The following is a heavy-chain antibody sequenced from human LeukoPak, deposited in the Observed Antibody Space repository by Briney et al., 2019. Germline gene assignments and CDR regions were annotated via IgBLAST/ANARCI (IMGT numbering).Heavy chain of an antibody. Sequence: GGSLRLSCAASGFTFDDYAMHWVRQAPGKGLEWVSGISWNSGSIGYADSVKGRFTISRDNAKNSLYLQMNSLRAEDTALYYCAKGAAAGPDDAFDIWGQGTMVTVSS. V-gene: IGHV3-9*01. D-gene: IGHD6-13*01. CDR1: GFTFDDYA. CDR3: AKGAAAGPDDAFDI. J-gene: IGHJ3*02. CDR2: ISWNSGSI.